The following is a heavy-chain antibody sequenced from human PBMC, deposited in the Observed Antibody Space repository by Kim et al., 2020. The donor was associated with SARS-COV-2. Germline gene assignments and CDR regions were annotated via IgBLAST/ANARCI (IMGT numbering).Heavy chain of an antibody. J-gene: IGHJ5*02. V-gene: IGHV7-4-1*02. CDR3: AREGTGTMWGLEYNWFDP. Sequence: ASVKVSCKASGYTFTSYAMNWVRQAPGQGLEWMGWINTNTGNPTYAQGFTGRFVFSLDTSVSTAYLQISSLKAEDTAVYYCAREGTGTMWGLEYNWFDPWGQGTLVTVSS. D-gene: IGHD1-7*01. CDR2: INTNTGNP. CDR1: GYTFTSYA.